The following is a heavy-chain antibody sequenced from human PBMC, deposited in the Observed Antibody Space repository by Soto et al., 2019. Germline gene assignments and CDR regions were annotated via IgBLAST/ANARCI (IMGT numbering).Heavy chain of an antibody. J-gene: IGHJ4*02. CDR3: ARLVYDTRLNYMYFDF. D-gene: IGHD3-10*01. CDR2: IFHDGTA. Sequence: SETLSLTCAVSGVSLTSGNWWTWGRQSPQRGLEYIGEIFHDGTANYYPSFERRVGMSVDTSRNQFSLKLTSVTAADTAVYFCARLVYDTRLNYMYFDFWGPGTLVTVSS. V-gene: IGHV4-4*02. CDR1: GVSLTSGNW.